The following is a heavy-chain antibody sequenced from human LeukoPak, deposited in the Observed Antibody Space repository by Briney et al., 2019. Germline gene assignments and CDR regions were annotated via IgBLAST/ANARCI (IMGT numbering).Heavy chain of an antibody. J-gene: IGHJ5*02. D-gene: IGHD3-3*01. Sequence: GASVKVSCKASGYTFTSYDINWVRQATGQGLEWMGWMNPNSGNTGYAQKFQGRVTITRNTSISTAYMELSRLRSDDTAVYYCARGSYGVVIPSNNWFDPWGQGTLVTVSS. CDR1: GYTFTSYD. CDR3: ARGSYGVVIPSNNWFDP. V-gene: IGHV1-8*03. CDR2: MNPNSGNT.